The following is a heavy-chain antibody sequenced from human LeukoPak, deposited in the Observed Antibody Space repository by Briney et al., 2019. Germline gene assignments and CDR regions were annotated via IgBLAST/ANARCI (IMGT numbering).Heavy chain of an antibody. Sequence: SETLSLTCAVYGGSFSGYYWSWIRQPPGKGLEWIGKINHSGSTNYNPSLKSRVTISVDTPKNQFSLKLSSVTAADTAVYYCARVGGSGSGWYEDYWGQGTLVTVSS. CDR1: GGSFSGYY. CDR3: ARVGGSGSGWYEDY. CDR2: INHSGST. V-gene: IGHV4-34*01. J-gene: IGHJ4*02. D-gene: IGHD6-19*01.